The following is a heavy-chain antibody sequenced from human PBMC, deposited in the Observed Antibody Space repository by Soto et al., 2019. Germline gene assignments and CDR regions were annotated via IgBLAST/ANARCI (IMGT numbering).Heavy chain of an antibody. Sequence: GGSLRLSCAASGFTFSDYYMSWIRQAPGKGLEWVSYISSSGSTIYYADSVKGRFTISRDNAKNSLYLQMNSLRAEDTAVYYCASDPQAHSENWFDPWGQGTLVTVSS. CDR2: ISSSGSTI. CDR1: GFTFSDYY. CDR3: ASDPQAHSENWFDP. V-gene: IGHV3-11*01. J-gene: IGHJ5*02. D-gene: IGHD4-4*01.